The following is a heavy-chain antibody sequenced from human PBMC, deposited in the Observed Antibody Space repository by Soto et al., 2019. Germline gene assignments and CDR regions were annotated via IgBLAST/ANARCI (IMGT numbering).Heavy chain of an antibody. CDR2: ISGSGGST. V-gene: IGHV3-23*01. CDR1: VFTFSSYA. D-gene: IGHD3-22*01. Sequence: GGSLRLSCAASVFTFSSYAMSWVRQAPGKGLEWVSVISGSGGSTYYADSVKGRFTISRDNSKNTLYLQMNSLRAEDTAVYYCAKSPQNYYYDSSGYQWRNDAFNIWGQGTMVTVSS. J-gene: IGHJ3*02. CDR3: AKSPQNYYYDSSGYQWRNDAFNI.